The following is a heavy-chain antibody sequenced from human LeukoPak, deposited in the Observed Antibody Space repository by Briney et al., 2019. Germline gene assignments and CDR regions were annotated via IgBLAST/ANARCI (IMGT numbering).Heavy chain of an antibody. J-gene: IGHJ5*02. V-gene: IGHV3-30*18. CDR3: AKGPLYYYGDNAWFGP. CDR2: VFSDGTYK. D-gene: IGHD4-17*01. Sequence: GRSLRLSCAASGFTFSSYGMHWVRQAPGKGLEWVAVVFSDGTYKYYADSVKGRFTISRDNSKNMLFLQMNSLRAEDTAVYYCAKGPLYYYGDNAWFGPWGQGTLVTVSS. CDR1: GFTFSSYG.